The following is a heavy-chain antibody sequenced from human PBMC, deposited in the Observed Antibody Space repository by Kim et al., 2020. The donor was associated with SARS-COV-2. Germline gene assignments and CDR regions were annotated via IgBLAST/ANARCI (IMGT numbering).Heavy chain of an antibody. D-gene: IGHD6-6*01. Sequence: YSADSVKGRFTISRDNAKNSLYLQMNSLRAEDTAVYYCARGTYSSSAFDYWGQGTLVTVSS. CDR3: ARGTYSSSAFDY. V-gene: IGHV3-21*01. J-gene: IGHJ4*02.